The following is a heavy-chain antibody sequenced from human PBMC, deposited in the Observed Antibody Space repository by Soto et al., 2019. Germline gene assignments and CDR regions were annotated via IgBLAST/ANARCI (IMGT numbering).Heavy chain of an antibody. V-gene: IGHV1-69*13. CDR1: GGTFRNHV. J-gene: IGHJ4*02. Sequence: SVKVSCKASGGTFRNHVFNWVRQAPGQGLEWMGGIIPIIGTPNYAQKFQGRVTITADASTNTVYLDVSSLRSQDTAVYYCARDLEFRDGNISHLDYWGQGTLVTV. CDR3: ARDLEFRDGNISHLDY. D-gene: IGHD3-10*01. CDR2: IIPIIGTP.